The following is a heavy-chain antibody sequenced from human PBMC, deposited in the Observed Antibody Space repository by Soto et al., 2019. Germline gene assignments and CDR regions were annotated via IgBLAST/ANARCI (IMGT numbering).Heavy chain of an antibody. V-gene: IGHV1-46*01. CDR1: GYTFTSYY. J-gene: IGHJ5*02. D-gene: IGHD2-15*01. Sequence: ASVKVSCKASGYTFTSYYMHWIRQAPGQGLEWMGIINPSGDSTRYAQNFQGRVTMTSDTSTSTVYVELSSLRSEDTAVYYCARAGSGGSCYSCWFDPWGQGTLVTVSS. CDR3: ARAGSGGSCYSCWFDP. CDR2: INPSGDST.